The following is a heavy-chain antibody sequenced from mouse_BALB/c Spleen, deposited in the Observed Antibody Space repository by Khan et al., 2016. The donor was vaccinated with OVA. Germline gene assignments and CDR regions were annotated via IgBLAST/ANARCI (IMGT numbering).Heavy chain of an antibody. Sequence: VQLQESGPGLVAPSQSLSITCTVTGFSLTSYAIHWIRQPPGKGLEWLGVIWAGGSTNYNTALMSRLIVCKDNSKSQVFLKMNSLQTHDTAIYYCARNRETDYFDYGGQGTTLTVSS. J-gene: IGHJ2*01. CDR3: ARNRETDYFDY. CDR2: IWAGGST. CDR1: GFSLTSYA. V-gene: IGHV2-9*02.